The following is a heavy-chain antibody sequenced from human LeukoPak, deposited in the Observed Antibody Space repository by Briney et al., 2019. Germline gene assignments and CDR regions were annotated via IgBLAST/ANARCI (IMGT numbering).Heavy chain of an antibody. V-gene: IGHV4-39*01. CDR1: GGSLSSSSYY. D-gene: IGHD2-15*01. CDR3: ARADIVVVVAAWAYFDY. J-gene: IGHJ4*02. CDR2: IYFSGST. Sequence: SETLSLTCTVSGGSLSSSSYYWGWIRPPPGKGREWVGCIYFSGSTYYNPSLKSRVTISIDTSKNQFSLKLSSVTAADTAVYYCARADIVVVVAAWAYFDYWGQGTLVTVSS.